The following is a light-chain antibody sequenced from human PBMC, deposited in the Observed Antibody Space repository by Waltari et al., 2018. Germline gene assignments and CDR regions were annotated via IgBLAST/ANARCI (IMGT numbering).Light chain of an antibody. J-gene: IGLJ2*01. CDR1: SSDVGSYNY. CDR3: CSYAGSYTLI. CDR2: AVT. V-gene: IGLV2-11*01. Sequence: QSALTQPHSVSGSPGQSVTISCTGTSSDVGSYNYVSWYQHHPGKAPTVMVYAVTERPSGVPDRFSGSKSCNTASLTISGLQTDDEADYFCCSYAGSYTLIFGGGTKLTVL.